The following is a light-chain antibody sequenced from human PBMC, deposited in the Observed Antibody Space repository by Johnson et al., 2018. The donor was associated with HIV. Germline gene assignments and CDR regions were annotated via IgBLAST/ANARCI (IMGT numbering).Light chain of an antibody. V-gene: IGLV1-51*02. J-gene: IGLJ1*01. CDR2: ENK. CDR3: GTWASILGAWV. CDR1: SSNIGKNY. Sequence: VLTQSPSVSAAPGQMVSISCSGSSSNIGKNYVSWYQPFPGKAPKILLHENKKRPSGIPERFSGSKSGPSATLDINGLQTGDEADYYCGTWASILGAWVFGTGTKVTVL.